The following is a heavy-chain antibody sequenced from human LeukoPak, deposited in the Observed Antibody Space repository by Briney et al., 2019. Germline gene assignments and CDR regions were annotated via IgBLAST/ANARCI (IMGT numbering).Heavy chain of an antibody. J-gene: IGHJ4*02. D-gene: IGHD2-15*01. V-gene: IGHV4-4*07. CDR2: IYTSGST. Sequence: PPETLSLTCTVSGGSISSYYWSWIRQPAGKGLEWIGRIYTSGSTNYNPSLKSRVTMSVDTSKNQSSLKLSSVTDADTAVYYCARDRAYCSGGSCPPDGYFDYWGQGTLVTVSS. CDR1: GGSISSYY. CDR3: ARDRAYCSGGSCPPDGYFDY.